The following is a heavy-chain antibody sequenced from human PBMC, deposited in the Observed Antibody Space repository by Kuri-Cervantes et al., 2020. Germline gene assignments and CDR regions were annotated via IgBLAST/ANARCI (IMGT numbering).Heavy chain of an antibody. J-gene: IGHJ6*02. D-gene: IGHD2-2*01. V-gene: IGHV3-30-3*01. CDR2: ISYDGSSK. CDR1: GFTFSSYA. CDR3: ARDAARYCSSTSCYPFPAGDGGMDV. Sequence: GESLKISCAASGFTFSSYAMHWVRQAPGKGLEWVAVISYDGSSKYYADSVKGRFTISRDNSKNTLYLQMNSLRAEGTAVYYCARDAARYCSSTSCYPFPAGDGGMDVWGQGTTVTVSS.